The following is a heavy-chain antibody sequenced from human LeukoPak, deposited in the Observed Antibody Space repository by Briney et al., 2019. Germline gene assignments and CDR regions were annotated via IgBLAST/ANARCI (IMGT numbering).Heavy chain of an antibody. D-gene: IGHD2-15*01. CDR2: IFNSGST. CDR1: GGSISNYY. V-gene: IGHV4-59*12. CDR3: ARAGYCSGGSCLSIDY. J-gene: IGHJ4*02. Sequence: SETLSLTCTVSGGSISNYYWTWIRQPPGKGLEWIGYIFNSGSTNYNPSLKGRVTISVDTPKNQFSLKVSSVSAADTAVYYCARAGYCSGGSCLSIDYWGQGTLVTVSS.